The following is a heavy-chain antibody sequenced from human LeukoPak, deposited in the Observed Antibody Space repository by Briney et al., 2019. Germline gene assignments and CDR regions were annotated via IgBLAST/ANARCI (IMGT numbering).Heavy chain of an antibody. Sequence: GGSLRLSCAASGFTFSSYAVSWVRQAPGKGLEWVSAISASGGSTYYADSVKGRFTISKDNSKNTLYLQMNSLRAEDTAVYYCAKMDNSNYGGADYWGQGTLVTVSS. D-gene: IGHD4-11*01. CDR2: ISASGGST. J-gene: IGHJ4*02. CDR1: GFTFSSYA. V-gene: IGHV3-23*01. CDR3: AKMDNSNYGGADY.